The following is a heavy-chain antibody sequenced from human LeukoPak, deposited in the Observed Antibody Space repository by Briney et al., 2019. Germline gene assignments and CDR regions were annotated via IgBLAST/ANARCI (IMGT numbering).Heavy chain of an antibody. J-gene: IGHJ4*02. V-gene: IGHV3-21*01. CDR3: ARVETGTTLIGAADY. CDR1: GITFSSYS. D-gene: IGHD1-7*01. Sequence: KSGGSLRLSCVASGITFSSYSMNWVRQAPGKGLEWVSSISRSSSYIYYADSVKGRFTISRDNAKNSLYLQMNSLRAEDTAVYYCARVETGTTLIGAADYWGQGTLVTVSS. CDR2: ISRSSSYI.